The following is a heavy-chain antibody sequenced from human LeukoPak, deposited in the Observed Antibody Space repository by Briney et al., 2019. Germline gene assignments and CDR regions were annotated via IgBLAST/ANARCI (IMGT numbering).Heavy chain of an antibody. CDR1: GYTFTGYY. CDR2: INPNSGGT. CDR3: ARFLKNPVNRGGPANYYMDV. Sequence: VASVKVSCKASGYTFTGYYMHWVRQAPGQGLEWMGWINPNSGGTNYAQKFQGRVTMTRDTSISTAYMELSSVRSDDTAVYYCARFLKNPVNRGGPANYYMDVWGKGTTVT. D-gene: IGHD2/OR15-2a*01. J-gene: IGHJ6*03. V-gene: IGHV1-2*02.